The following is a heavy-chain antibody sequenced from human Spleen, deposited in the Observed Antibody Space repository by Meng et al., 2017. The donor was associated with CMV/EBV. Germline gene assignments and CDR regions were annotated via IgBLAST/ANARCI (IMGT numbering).Heavy chain of an antibody. CDR1: GFSFSSYE. CDR2: IKSKTDGGTT. J-gene: IGHJ4*02. Sequence: GGSLRLSCAASGFSFSSYEMNWVRQAPGKGLEWVGRIKSKTDGGTTDYAAPVKGRFTISRDDSKNTLYLQMNSLKTEDTAVYYCTTGRVLLLDYWGQGTLVTVSS. D-gene: IGHD2-15*01. V-gene: IGHV3-15*01. CDR3: TTGRVLLLDY.